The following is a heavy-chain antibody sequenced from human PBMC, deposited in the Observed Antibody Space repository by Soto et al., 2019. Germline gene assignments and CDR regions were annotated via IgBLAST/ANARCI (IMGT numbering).Heavy chain of an antibody. J-gene: IGHJ4*02. D-gene: IGHD1-26*01. V-gene: IGHV4-34*01. CDR1: GGSFSGYY. CDR2: INHSGST. CDR3: ARDKKWAFDY. Sequence: SETLSLTCAVYGGSFSGYYWSWIRQPPGEGLEWIGEINHSGSTNYNPSLKSRVTISVDTSKNQFSLKLSSVTAADTAVYYCARDKKWAFDYWGQGALVTVSS.